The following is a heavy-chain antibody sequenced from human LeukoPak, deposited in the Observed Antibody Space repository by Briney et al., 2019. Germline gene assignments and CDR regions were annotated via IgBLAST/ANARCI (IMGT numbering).Heavy chain of an antibody. CDR2: ISSSSSYI. V-gene: IGHV3-21*01. J-gene: IGHJ4*02. D-gene: IGHD6-19*01. Sequence: GGSLRLSCAASGFTFSSYSMNWVRQAPGKGLEWVSSISSSSSYIYYADSVKGRFTISRDNAKNSLYLQMNSLRAEDTAVYYCASTSEGYSSGWYGHYWGQGTLVTVSS. CDR3: ASTSEGYSSGWYGHY. CDR1: GFTFSSYS.